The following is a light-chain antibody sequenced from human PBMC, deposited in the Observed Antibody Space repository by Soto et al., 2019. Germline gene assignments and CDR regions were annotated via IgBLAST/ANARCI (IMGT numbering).Light chain of an antibody. Sequence: DIQVTQSPSSLSASIGDRVIITCRASQPISTSLHWFQQKPGKAPKLLIYALSNLQSGVPSRFSGSRTWTEFTRIISSLQPEDVGTYFCQQSYSLPLPFGGGTKVQI. CDR1: QPISTS. J-gene: IGKJ4*01. CDR2: ALS. V-gene: IGKV1-39*01. CDR3: QQSYSLPLP.